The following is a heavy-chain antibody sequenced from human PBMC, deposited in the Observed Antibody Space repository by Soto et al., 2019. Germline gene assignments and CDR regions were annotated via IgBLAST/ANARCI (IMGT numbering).Heavy chain of an antibody. CDR2: INPSGGST. J-gene: IGHJ6*02. D-gene: IGHD6-19*01. Sequence: ASVKVSCKASGYTFTSYYMHWVRQAPGQGLEWMGIINPSGGSTSYAQKFQGRVTMTRDTSTSTVYMELSSLRSEETAVYYCASEPIAVAVMTAYYYYGMDVWGQGTTVTVSS. CDR3: ASEPIAVAVMTAYYYYGMDV. V-gene: IGHV1-46*01. CDR1: GYTFTSYY.